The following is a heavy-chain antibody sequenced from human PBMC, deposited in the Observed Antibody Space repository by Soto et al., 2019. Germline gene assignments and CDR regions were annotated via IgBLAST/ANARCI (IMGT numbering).Heavy chain of an antibody. Sequence: PGGSLRLSCAASGFTFSSYAMHWVRQAPGKGLEWVAVISYDGSNKYYADSVKGRFTISGDNSKNTLYLQMNSLRAEDTAVYYCARDGTIPAAMNYYYYGMDVWGQGTTVTVSS. D-gene: IGHD2-2*01. V-gene: IGHV3-30-3*01. CDR1: GFTFSSYA. CDR2: ISYDGSNK. CDR3: ARDGTIPAAMNYYYYGMDV. J-gene: IGHJ6*02.